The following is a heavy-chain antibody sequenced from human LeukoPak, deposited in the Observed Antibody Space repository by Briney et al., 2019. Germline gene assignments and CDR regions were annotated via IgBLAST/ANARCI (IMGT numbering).Heavy chain of an antibody. CDR3: AIHVRGVIFDWFDP. CDR2: IYSGGST. D-gene: IGHD3-10*01. Sequence: GGSLRLSCAASGFTVSSNYMSWVRQAPGKGLEWVSVIYSGGSTYCADSVKGRFTISRDNSKNTLYLQMNSLRAEDTAVYYCAIHVRGVIFDWFDPWGQGTLVTVSS. CDR1: GFTVSSNY. V-gene: IGHV3-66*04. J-gene: IGHJ5*02.